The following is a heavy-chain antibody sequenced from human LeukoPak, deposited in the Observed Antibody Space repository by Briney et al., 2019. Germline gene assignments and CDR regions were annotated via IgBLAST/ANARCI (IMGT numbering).Heavy chain of an antibody. D-gene: IGHD1-26*01. CDR1: GGSISSGDYY. J-gene: IGHJ5*02. CDR2: IYYSGST. V-gene: IGHV4-30-4*01. Sequence: ASQTLSLTCTVSGGSISSGDYYWSWIRQPPGKGLEWIGYIYYSGSTYYNPSLKSRVTISVDTSKNQFSLKLSSVTAADTAVYYCARRGGSYSVWFDPWGQGTLVTVSS. CDR3: ARRGGSYSVWFDP.